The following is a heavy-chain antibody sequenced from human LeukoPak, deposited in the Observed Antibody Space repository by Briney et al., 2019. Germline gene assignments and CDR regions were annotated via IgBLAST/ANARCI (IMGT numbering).Heavy chain of an antibody. CDR1: GFTFSIDG. V-gene: IGHV3-23*01. CDR2: ICGSGCGGTT. D-gene: IGHD1-26*01. J-gene: IGHJ5*02. Sequence: GGSLRLSCAVSGFTFSIDGMTWVRQAPGKGLEWVSAICGSGCGGTTYYADSVKGRFTVSRDNSKNTLYLQMNSLTAEDTAVYYCAKDRGGSYPNWFDPWGQGTLVTVSS. CDR3: AKDRGGSYPNWFDP.